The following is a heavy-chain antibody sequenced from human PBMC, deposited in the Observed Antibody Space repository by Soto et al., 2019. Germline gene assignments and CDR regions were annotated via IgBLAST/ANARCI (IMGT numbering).Heavy chain of an antibody. CDR2: IWSDGTTH. D-gene: IGHD3-10*01. CDR3: ARAQIRDGWFGFYFDS. Sequence: GGSLSLSCAASGFSFGSYALHWVRQSPGRGLQWVAVIWSDGTTHYNSDSQKCRFTLSRDNSEHTLFLHMDRLSADDSAIYYCARAQIRDGWFGFYFDSWGRGTQVTVSS. J-gene: IGHJ4*02. V-gene: IGHV3-33*01. CDR1: GFSFGSYA.